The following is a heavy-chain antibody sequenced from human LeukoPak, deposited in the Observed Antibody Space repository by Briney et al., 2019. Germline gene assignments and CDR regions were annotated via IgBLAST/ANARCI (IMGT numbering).Heavy chain of an antibody. D-gene: IGHD6-19*01. Sequence: AGGSLRLSCAASGFTFSSYEMNWVRQAPGKGLEWVSYISSSGSTIYYADSVKGRFTISRDNAKNSLYLQMNSLRAEDTAVYYCARGQKQWLVNGFDPWGQGTLVTVSS. CDR3: ARGQKQWLVNGFDP. V-gene: IGHV3-48*03. J-gene: IGHJ5*02. CDR1: GFTFSSYE. CDR2: ISSSGSTI.